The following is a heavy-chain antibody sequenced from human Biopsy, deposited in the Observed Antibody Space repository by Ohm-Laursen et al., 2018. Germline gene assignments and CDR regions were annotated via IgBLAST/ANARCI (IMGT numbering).Heavy chain of an antibody. D-gene: IGHD3-10*01. CDR1: GYMFYSYG. V-gene: IGHV1-18*01. CDR3: ARDRHHAAGSYAGMDV. J-gene: IGHJ6*02. CDR2: ISGYNGNT. Sequence: SVKVSCKASGYMFYSYGVSWVRLAPGQGPEWMGWISGYNGNTNYPQSLQGRVTLTTDASSSTAYMELRGLRSDDTAVYYCARDRHHAAGSYAGMDVWGQGTTVTVS.